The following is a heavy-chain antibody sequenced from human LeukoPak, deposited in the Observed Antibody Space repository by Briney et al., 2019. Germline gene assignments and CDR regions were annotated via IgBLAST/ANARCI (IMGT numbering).Heavy chain of an antibody. V-gene: IGHV3-23*01. D-gene: IGHD3-22*01. Sequence: GGSLSLSCAASGFTFSSYAMSWVRQAPGKGLEWVSAISGSGGSTYYADSVKGRFTISRDNSKNTLYLQMNSLRAEDTAVYYCAKDLGYDSSGYHYGMDVWGQGTTVTVSS. CDR2: ISGSGGST. CDR3: AKDLGYDSSGYHYGMDV. CDR1: GFTFSSYA. J-gene: IGHJ6*02.